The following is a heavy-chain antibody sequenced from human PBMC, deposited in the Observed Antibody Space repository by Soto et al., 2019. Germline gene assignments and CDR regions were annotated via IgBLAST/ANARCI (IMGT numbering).Heavy chain of an antibody. Sequence: GGSLRLSCAASGFTFSSYAMHGVRQAPGKGLEWVAVISYDGSNKYYADSVKGRFTISRDNSKNTLYLQMNSLRAEDTAVYYCARDRKVLRFLEWLSYAFDIWGQGTMVTVSS. J-gene: IGHJ3*02. D-gene: IGHD3-3*01. CDR3: ARDRKVLRFLEWLSYAFDI. CDR2: ISYDGSNK. CDR1: GFTFSSYA. V-gene: IGHV3-30-3*01.